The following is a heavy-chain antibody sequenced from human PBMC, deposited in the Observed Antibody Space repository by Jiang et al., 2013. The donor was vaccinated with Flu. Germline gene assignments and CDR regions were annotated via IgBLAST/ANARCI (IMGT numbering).Heavy chain of an antibody. CDR1: GFTFSSYA. D-gene: IGHD3-22*01. CDR2: ISGSGGST. V-gene: IGHV3-23*01. Sequence: VQLLESGGGLVQPGGSLRLSCAASGFTFSSYAMSWVRQAPGKGLEWVSAISGSGGSTYYADSVKGRFTISRDNSKNTLYLQMNSLRAEDTAVYYCAKDRSLLEGIYSSGILNDAFDIWGQGTMVTVSS. CDR3: AKDRSLLEGIYSSGILNDAFDI. J-gene: IGHJ3*02.